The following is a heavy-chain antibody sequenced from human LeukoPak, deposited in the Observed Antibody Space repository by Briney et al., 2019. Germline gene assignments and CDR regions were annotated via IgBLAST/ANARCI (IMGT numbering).Heavy chain of an antibody. J-gene: IGHJ4*02. CDR2: TFYRSKCFY. Sequence: SQTLSLTCAISGDSVSSNTAAWNWIRQSPSRGLEWLGRTFYRSKCFYNYAVSVKSRITIDPDTSKNQFSLQLNSVTPEDTAVYYCARDGTLAAAGNMDYWGQGTLVTVSS. V-gene: IGHV6-1*01. CDR1: GDSVSSNTAA. CDR3: ARDGTLAAAGNMDY. D-gene: IGHD6-13*01.